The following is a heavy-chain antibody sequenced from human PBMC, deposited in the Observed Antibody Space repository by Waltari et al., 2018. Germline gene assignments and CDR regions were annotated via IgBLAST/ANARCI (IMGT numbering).Heavy chain of an antibody. V-gene: IGHV4-4*07. D-gene: IGHD6-13*01. CDR3: ARGGDGSSRYGNYYYFMGV. CDR1: GGPLTRYY. Sequence: QVQLQESGPGLLKSSEPLSLTCPVPGGPLTRYYWTWIRQPVGKGLEWIGRVYASGNTNYNPSLKSRVTMSVDTSKNQFSLKLTSVTAADTAVYFCARGGDGSSRYGNYYYFMGVWGQGATVTVSS. CDR2: VYASGNT. J-gene: IGHJ6*02.